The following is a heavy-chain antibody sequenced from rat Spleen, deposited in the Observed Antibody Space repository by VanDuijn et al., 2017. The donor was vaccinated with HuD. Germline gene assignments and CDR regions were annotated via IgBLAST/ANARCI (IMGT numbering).Heavy chain of an antibody. Sequence: QVQLMESGPGLVQPSETLSLICTVSGFSLTSYNIHWVRQPPGEGLEWMGVMWRGGTTDYKSDLKSRLSISRDISKNQVFLKGESLQSEDTSTYYCARDMGAHWGQGVMVTVSS. CDR3: ARDMGAH. D-gene: IGHD1-3*01. CDR2: MWRGGTT. CDR1: GFSLTSYN. J-gene: IGHJ2*01. V-gene: IGHV2-45*01.